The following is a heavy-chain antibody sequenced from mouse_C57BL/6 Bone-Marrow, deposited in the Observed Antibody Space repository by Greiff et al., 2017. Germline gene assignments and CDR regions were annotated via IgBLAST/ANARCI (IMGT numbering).Heavy chain of an antibody. Sequence: VQLQQSGPELVKPGASVKISCKASGYTFTDYYMNWVKQSHGKSLEWIGDINPNNGGTSYNQKFKGKATLTVDKSSSTAYMELRSLTSEDSAVYSCARCDDYDLYYAMDYWGQGTSVTVSS. CDR2: INPNNGGT. D-gene: IGHD2-4*01. CDR1: GYTFTDYY. CDR3: ARCDDYDLYYAMDY. J-gene: IGHJ4*01. V-gene: IGHV1-26*01.